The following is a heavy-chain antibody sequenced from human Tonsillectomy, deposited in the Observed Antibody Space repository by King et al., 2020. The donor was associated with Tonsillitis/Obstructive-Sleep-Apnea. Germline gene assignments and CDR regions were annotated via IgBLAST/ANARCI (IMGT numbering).Heavy chain of an antibody. Sequence: VQLVESGGAVVQPGRSLRVSCAASGFTFSTYAMHGVRQDPGKGLEGVAVISYDGSNKYYADSVKGRFTISRNNSKNTLYLRMNSMRAEDTAVYYCARPTEDHYYDNREYYPNCFVPWGQGTLVTVST. D-gene: IGHD3-22*01. CDR3: ARPTEDHYYDNREYYPNCFVP. J-gene: IGHJ5*02. CDR1: GFTFSTYA. V-gene: IGHV3-30*04. CDR2: ISYDGSNK.